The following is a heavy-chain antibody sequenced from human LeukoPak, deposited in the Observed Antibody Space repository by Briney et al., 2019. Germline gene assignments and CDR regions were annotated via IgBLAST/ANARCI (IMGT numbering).Heavy chain of an antibody. Sequence: PGGSLRLSCSASGFTFSRYAMHWVRQAPGKGLEYVSPIRSNGGSAYYADSVKGRFTISRDNSKNTLYLQMSSLRAEDTAVYYCVKDGSGSYYTYYFDYWGQGTLVTVSS. CDR1: GFTFSRYA. CDR3: VKDGSGSYYTYYFDY. J-gene: IGHJ4*02. V-gene: IGHV3-64D*06. D-gene: IGHD3-10*01. CDR2: IRSNGGSA.